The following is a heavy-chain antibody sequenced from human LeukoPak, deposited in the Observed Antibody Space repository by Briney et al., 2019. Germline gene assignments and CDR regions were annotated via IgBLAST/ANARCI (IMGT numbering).Heavy chain of an antibody. D-gene: IGHD1-26*01. Sequence: PGGSLRLSCAASGFTLSSYWMHWVRQIPGKGLVWVSRINSDGSRISYADSVKGRFTISRDNAKNTLSLQMNSLRAEDTAVYYCARDRGSTEFDYWGQGTLVTVSS. CDR1: GFTLSSYW. CDR3: ARDRGSTEFDY. CDR2: INSDGSRI. J-gene: IGHJ4*02. V-gene: IGHV3-74*01.